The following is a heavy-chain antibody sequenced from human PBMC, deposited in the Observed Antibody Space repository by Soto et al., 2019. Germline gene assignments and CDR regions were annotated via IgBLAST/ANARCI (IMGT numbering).Heavy chain of an antibody. J-gene: IGHJ3*02. CDR2: IFYTGSP. D-gene: IGHD6-25*01. CDR3: AGEPKGGPAAGAIEI. CDR1: GGSISSGDYY. V-gene: IGHV4-30-4*01. Sequence: PSETLSLTCTVSGGSISSGDYYWTLIRQPPGKGLEWIGFIFYTGSPYYNPSLKSRVAISVDTSKNQFSLNLTSVTAADTAVYFCAGEPKGGPAAGAIEIWGQGTMVTV.